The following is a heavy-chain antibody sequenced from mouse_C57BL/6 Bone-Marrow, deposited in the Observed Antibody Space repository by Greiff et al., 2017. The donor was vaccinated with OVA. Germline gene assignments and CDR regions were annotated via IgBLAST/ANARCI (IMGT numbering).Heavy chain of an antibody. Sequence: EVKLMESGGGLVKPGGSLKLSCAASGFTFSDYGMHWVRQAPEKGLEWVAYISSGSSTIYYADTVKGRFTISRDNAKNTLFLQMTSLRSEDTAMYYCARTVYYGMDYWGQGTSVTVSS. V-gene: IGHV5-17*01. CDR1: GFTFSDYG. CDR3: ARTVYYGMDY. J-gene: IGHJ4*01. CDR2: ISSGSSTI.